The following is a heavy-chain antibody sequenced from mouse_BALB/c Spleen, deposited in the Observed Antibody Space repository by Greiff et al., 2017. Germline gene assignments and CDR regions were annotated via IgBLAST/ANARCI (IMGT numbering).Heavy chain of an antibody. CDR3: ARGGRLRYLDV. D-gene: IGHD1-2*01. CDR2: ISYDGSN. CDR1: GYSITSGYY. V-gene: IGHV3-6*02. Sequence: DVQLQESGPGLVKPSQSLSLTCSVTGYSITSGYYWNWIRQFPGNKLEWMGYISYDGSNNYNPSLKNRISITRDTSKNQFFLKLNSVTTEDTATYYCARGGRLRYLDVWGAGTAVTVSS. J-gene: IGHJ1*01.